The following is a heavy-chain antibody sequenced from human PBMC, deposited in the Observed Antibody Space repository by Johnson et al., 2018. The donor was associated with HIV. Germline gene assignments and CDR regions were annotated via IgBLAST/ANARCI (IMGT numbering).Heavy chain of an antibody. V-gene: IGHV3-30*04. J-gene: IGHJ3*02. CDR3: ERVAVLWFRDTNAFDI. CDR2: ISYDGSNK. CDR1: GFTFSSYA. Sequence: QVQLVESGGGVVQPGRSLRLSCAASGFTFSSYAMHWVRQAPGKGLEWVAVISYDGSNKYYADSVKGRFTISRDNSKNTLYLQMNSLRAEDTAVYYCERVAVLWFRDTNAFDIWGQGTMVTVSS. D-gene: IGHD3-10*01.